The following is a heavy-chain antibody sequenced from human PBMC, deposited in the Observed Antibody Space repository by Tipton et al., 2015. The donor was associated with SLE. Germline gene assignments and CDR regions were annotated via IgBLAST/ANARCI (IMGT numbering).Heavy chain of an antibody. V-gene: IGHV3-11*01. CDR3: ARDVEMATVVFDL. CDR1: GFTFSDYY. D-gene: IGHD5-24*01. Sequence: SLRLSCAASGFTFSDYYMSWIRQAPGKGLEWISYITKSGTTIDYADSVRGRFTISRDNARNALYLQMNSLRAEDTAIYYCARDVEMATVVFDLWGQGTLVTVSS. J-gene: IGHJ4*02. CDR2: ITKSGTTI.